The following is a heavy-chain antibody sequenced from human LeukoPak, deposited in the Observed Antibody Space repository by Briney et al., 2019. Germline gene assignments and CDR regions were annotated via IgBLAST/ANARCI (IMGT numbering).Heavy chain of an antibody. Sequence: SETLSLTCTVSGGSISSSGYYWGWIRQPPGKGLEWIWSIYYSGNTYYIPSLNSRLTISLDTSKNQFSLKLSSVTAADTAIYYCARDKGHFDVDYWGQGILVTVSS. V-gene: IGHV4-39*07. D-gene: IGHD3-9*01. J-gene: IGHJ4*02. CDR3: ARDKGHFDVDY. CDR1: GGSISSSGYY. CDR2: IYYSGNT.